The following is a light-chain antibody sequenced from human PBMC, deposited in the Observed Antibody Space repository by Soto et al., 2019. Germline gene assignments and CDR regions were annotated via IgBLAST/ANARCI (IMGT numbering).Light chain of an antibody. CDR1: SSDVGGYNY. V-gene: IGLV2-11*01. CDR3: CSYVGRNTYV. Sequence: QSALTQPRSASGSPGQSITISCTGTSSDVGGYNYVSWYQQHPATAPKLIIFDVSKRPSVVPNRFSGSKSGNTASLTISGLRDEDEADYYCCSYVGRNTYVFGTGTKVTVL. J-gene: IGLJ1*01. CDR2: DVS.